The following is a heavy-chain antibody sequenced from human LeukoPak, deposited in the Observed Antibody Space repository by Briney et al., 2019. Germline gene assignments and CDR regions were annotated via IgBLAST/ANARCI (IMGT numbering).Heavy chain of an antibody. J-gene: IGHJ4*02. D-gene: IGHD6-19*01. CDR1: GGSISSSNW. V-gene: IGHV4-4*02. CDR3: AGAVAGYFDY. CDR2: IYHSGST. Sequence: SETLSLTCAVSGGSISSSNWWSWVRQPPGKGLEWIGEIYHSGSTNYNPSLKSRVTISVDTSKNQFSLKLSSVTAADTAVYYCAGAVAGYFDYWGQGTLVTVSS.